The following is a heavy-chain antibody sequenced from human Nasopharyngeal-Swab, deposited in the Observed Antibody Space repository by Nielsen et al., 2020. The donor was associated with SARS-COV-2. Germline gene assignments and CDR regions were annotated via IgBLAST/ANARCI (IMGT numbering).Heavy chain of an antibody. J-gene: IGHJ6*02. CDR1: RFSFRSYW. CDR2: INSDGTTT. Sequence: GGSLRLSCAASRFSFRSYWMHWVRQAPGKGLVWVSCINSDGTTTRYADSVKGRFTVSRDNAKNTLYLEMNSLRADDTAVYYCARRLVWFGEAHYYYYGMDVWGQGTTVTVSS. D-gene: IGHD3-10*01. V-gene: IGHV3-74*01. CDR3: ARRLVWFGEAHYYYYGMDV.